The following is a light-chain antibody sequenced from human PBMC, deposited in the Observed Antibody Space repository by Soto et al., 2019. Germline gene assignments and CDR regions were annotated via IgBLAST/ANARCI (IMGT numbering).Light chain of an antibody. Sequence: DIQMTQSPSTLSASVGDRVTITGRASQSISSWLAWYQQKPGKAPKLLIYDASSLESGVPSRFSGSGSGTEFTLTISSLQPDDFATYYCQQYNSYSPTFGQGTKVDIK. CDR2: DAS. V-gene: IGKV1-5*01. CDR3: QQYNSYSPT. CDR1: QSISSW. J-gene: IGKJ1*01.